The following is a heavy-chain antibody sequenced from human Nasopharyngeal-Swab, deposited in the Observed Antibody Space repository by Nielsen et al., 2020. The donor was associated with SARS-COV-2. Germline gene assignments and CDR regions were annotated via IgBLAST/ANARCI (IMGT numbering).Heavy chain of an antibody. J-gene: IGHJ3*02. CDR3: AREGLGVTIFGVVQSRAFDI. Sequence: GESLKISCAASGFTFSSYAMHWVRQAPGKGLEWVAVISYDGSNKYYADSVKGRFTISRDNSKNTLYLQMNSLRAGDTAVYYCAREGLGVTIFGVVQSRAFDIWGQGTMVTVSS. D-gene: IGHD3-3*01. CDR2: ISYDGSNK. CDR1: GFTFSSYA. V-gene: IGHV3-30-3*01.